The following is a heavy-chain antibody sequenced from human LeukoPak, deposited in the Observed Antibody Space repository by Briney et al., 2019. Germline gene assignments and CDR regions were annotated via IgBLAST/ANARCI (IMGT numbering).Heavy chain of an antibody. CDR1: GFTFSSYS. V-gene: IGHV3-53*01. Sequence: GGSLRLSCAASGFTFSSYSMNWFRQAPGKGLEWVSVIYSGDNTYYADSVKGRYIISRDNSKNTLYLQMNSLRAEDTAVYYCAREQYYDFWSGQGGAFDVWGQGAMVTVSA. CDR2: IYSGDNT. D-gene: IGHD3-3*01. J-gene: IGHJ3*01. CDR3: AREQYYDFWSGQGGAFDV.